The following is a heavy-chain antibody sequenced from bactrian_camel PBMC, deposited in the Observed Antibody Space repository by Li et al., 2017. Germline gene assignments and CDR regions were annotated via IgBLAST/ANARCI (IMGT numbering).Heavy chain of an antibody. CDR3: SADFSQTLPLNLWLQLHKGDFGY. J-gene: IGHJ6*01. CDR2: IDSDGRSDFGTS. Sequence: VQLVESGGGSVQAGGSLTLSCSASGFTDPSYCVGWFRQAPGEAREDVAHIDSDGRSDFGTSSYADSVKGRFTISKDNAKNTVYLQMNSLRPEDTAMYYCSADFSQTLPLNLWLQLHKGDFGYWGQGTQVTVS. V-gene: IGHV3S42*01. CDR1: GFTDPSYC. D-gene: IGHD2*01.